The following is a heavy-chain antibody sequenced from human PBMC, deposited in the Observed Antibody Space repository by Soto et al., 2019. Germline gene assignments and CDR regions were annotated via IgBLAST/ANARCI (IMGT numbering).Heavy chain of an antibody. CDR3: ARDKISGHFDY. J-gene: IGHJ4*02. CDR1: GGSIRSYY. V-gene: IGHV4-34*01. CDR2: IKQSGST. Sequence: SETLSLTCTVFGGSIRSYYWTWIRQPPGTGLEWIEEIKQSGSTKYNPSLKSRVNISVETTKNQISLKLTSLTKSDKAVYYCARDKISGHFDYWGQGTLVTVSS.